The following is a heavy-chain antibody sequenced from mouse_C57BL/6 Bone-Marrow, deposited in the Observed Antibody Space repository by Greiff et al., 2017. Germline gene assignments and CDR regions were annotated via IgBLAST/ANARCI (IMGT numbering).Heavy chain of an antibody. Sequence: VQLQQSGAELVKPGASVKMSCKASGYTFTSYWITWVKQRPGQGLEWIGDIYPGSGSTNYNEKFKSKATLTVDTSSSTAYMQLSSLTSEDSAVYYCARAGPDYYGSSYAMDYWGQGTSVTVSS. J-gene: IGHJ4*01. D-gene: IGHD1-1*01. CDR3: ARAGPDYYGSSYAMDY. CDR2: IYPGSGST. CDR1: GYTFTSYW. V-gene: IGHV1-55*01.